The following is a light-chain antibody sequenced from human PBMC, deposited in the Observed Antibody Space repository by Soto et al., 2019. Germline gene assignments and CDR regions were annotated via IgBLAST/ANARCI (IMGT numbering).Light chain of an antibody. CDR1: RSISDW. Sequence: DIQMTQSPSTLSPSVGDRVTITCRASRSISDWLAWYQQNPGKAPKLLIFDASSLKSGVPSRFSGSGSGTEFTLTISRLQPDDVATYYCLQYSSHSWTFGQGTKVEIK. CDR2: DAS. J-gene: IGKJ1*01. V-gene: IGKV1-5*01. CDR3: LQYSSHSWT.